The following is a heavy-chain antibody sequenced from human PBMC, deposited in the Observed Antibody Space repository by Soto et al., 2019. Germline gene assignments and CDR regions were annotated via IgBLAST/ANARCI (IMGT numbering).Heavy chain of an antibody. Sequence: SETLSLTCAVSGGSISSGGYSWSWIRQPPGKGLEWIGYIYHSGSTYYNPSLKSRVTISVDRSKNQFSLKLSSVTAADTAVYYCARRIVLMAHDAFDIWGQGTMVTVSS. D-gene: IGHD2-8*01. V-gene: IGHV4-30-2*01. CDR2: IYHSGST. J-gene: IGHJ3*02. CDR1: GGSISSGGYS. CDR3: ARRIVLMAHDAFDI.